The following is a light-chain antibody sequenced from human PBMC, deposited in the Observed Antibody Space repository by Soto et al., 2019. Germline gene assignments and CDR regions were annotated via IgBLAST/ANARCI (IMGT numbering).Light chain of an antibody. Sequence: ALTQPASVSGSPGQSLTISCTGTSSDVGDYKYVSWNQKHTGKAPKALIYEVSNRPSGVSNRFSGSKSGNTAPLTISGLQAEDEADYYCSSYTTSNTLVFGPGTKLTVL. V-gene: IGLV2-14*01. CDR2: EVS. J-gene: IGLJ1*01. CDR1: SSDVGDYKY. CDR3: SSYTTSNTLV.